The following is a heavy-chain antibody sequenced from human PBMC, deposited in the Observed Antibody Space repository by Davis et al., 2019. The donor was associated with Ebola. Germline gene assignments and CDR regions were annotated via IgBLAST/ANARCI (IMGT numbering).Heavy chain of an antibody. CDR2: IKTDGSEE. D-gene: IGHD1-26*01. V-gene: IGHV3-7*01. CDR3: ARDMGEWELLSGFDY. Sequence: GESLKISCAASGFTFSTYWMSWVRQAPGKGLEWVANIKTDGSEEHYVDSVKGRFSMSRDNAKNSLSLQLDSLRDEDTAVYYCARDMGEWELLSGFDYWGQGTLVTVSS. J-gene: IGHJ4*02. CDR1: GFTFSTYW.